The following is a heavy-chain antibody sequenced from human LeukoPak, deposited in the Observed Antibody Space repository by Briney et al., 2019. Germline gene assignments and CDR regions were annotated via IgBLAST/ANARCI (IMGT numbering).Heavy chain of an antibody. V-gene: IGHV3-23*01. CDR3: AKDLGHIVVVPAAPGGDY. Sequence: GGSLRLSCAASGFTFSSYAMSWVRQAPGEGLEWVSAISGSGGSTYYADSVKGRFTISRDNSKNTLYLQMNSLRAADTAVYYCAKDLGHIVVVPAAPGGDYWGQGTLVTVSS. CDR2: ISGSGGST. CDR1: GFTFSSYA. D-gene: IGHD2-2*01. J-gene: IGHJ4*02.